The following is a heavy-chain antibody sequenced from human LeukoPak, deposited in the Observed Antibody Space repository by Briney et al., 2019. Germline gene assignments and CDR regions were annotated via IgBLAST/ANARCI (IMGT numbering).Heavy chain of an antibody. CDR1: GYTFTSYG. D-gene: IGHD6-6*01. CDR2: IIPIFGTA. V-gene: IGHV1-69*05. Sequence: GASVKVSCKASGYTFTSYGISWVRQAPGQGLEWMGGIIPIFGTANYAQKFQGRVTITTDESTSTAYMELSSLRSEDTAVYYCARGVKYSSSALPGSFFYFDYWGQGTLVTVSS. J-gene: IGHJ4*02. CDR3: ARGVKYSSSALPGSFFYFDY.